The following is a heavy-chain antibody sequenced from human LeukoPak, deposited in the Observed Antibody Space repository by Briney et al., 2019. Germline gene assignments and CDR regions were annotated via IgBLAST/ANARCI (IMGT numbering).Heavy chain of an antibody. J-gene: IGHJ6*03. CDR3: ASGLDIVVVPAAKSPSTYYYYYMDV. V-gene: IGHV1-69*05. CDR2: IIPIFGTA. CDR1: GGTFSSYA. Sequence: SVKFSCKASGGTFSSYAISWVRQAPGQGLEWMGGIIPIFGTANYAQKFQGRVTITTDESTSTAYMELSSLRSEDTAVYYCASGLDIVVVPAAKSPSTYYYYYMDVWGKGTTVTVSS. D-gene: IGHD2-2*01.